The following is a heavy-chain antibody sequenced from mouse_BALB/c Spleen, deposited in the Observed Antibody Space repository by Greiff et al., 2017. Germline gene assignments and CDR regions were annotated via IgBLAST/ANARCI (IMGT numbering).Heavy chain of an antibody. CDR3: ARGGLLRPYYYAMDY. CDR1: GYTFTSYV. Sequence: VQLQQSGPELVKPGASVKMSCKASGYTFTSYVMHWVKQKPGQGLEWIGYINPYNDGTKYNEKFKGKATLTSDKSSSTAYMELSSLTSEDSAVYYCARGGLLRPYYYAMDYWGQGTSVTVSS. CDR2: INPYNDGT. D-gene: IGHD2-3*01. V-gene: IGHV1-14*01. J-gene: IGHJ4*01.